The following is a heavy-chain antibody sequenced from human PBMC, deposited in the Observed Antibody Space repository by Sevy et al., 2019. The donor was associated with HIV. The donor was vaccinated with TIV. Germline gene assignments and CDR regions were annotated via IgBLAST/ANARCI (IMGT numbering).Heavy chain of an antibody. J-gene: IGHJ4*02. Sequence: SETLSLTCVVYTGSCSGYYWSWIRQPPGKGLEWIGEINHSGSTNYNPSLKSRVTISSDTSKNQFTLKLSSVTAAETAVYYCATRRGHLSFDYWGQGTLVTVSS. V-gene: IGHV4-34*01. CDR3: ATRRGHLSFDY. CDR2: INHSGST. CDR1: TGSCSGYY.